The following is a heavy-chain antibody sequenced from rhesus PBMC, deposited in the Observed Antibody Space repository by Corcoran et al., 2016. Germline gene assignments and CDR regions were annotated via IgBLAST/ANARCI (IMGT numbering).Heavy chain of an antibody. CDR3: ARDPRYSGYEVSSLDV. Sequence: QVQLQESGPGLVKPSETLSLTCAVSGGSFSCYWWGWIRQPLRKWLEWIGSIYGGIGTTEYTPSLKRRATISRYTSKTHFSLKLSSVPAADPAVYYFARDPRYSGYEVSSLDVWGRGVLVTVSS. V-gene: IGHV4-160*01. CDR1: GGSFSCYW. CDR2: IYGGIGTT. J-gene: IGHJ5-2*02. D-gene: IGHD5-24*01.